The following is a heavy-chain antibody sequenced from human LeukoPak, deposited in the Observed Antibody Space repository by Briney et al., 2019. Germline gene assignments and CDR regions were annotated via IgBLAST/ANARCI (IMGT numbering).Heavy chain of an antibody. V-gene: IGHV4-4*07. CDR3: GRQGYTASYYFLDF. Sequence: SETLSLTCDVSGGSIRGYYWGWVRQPAGKGLEWIGRIYTTGTTNFNPSLKSRLTMSVDTSKNQFSLKLTSVTAADMAVYFCGRQGYTASYYFLDFWSQGTLVTVSS. D-gene: IGHD2/OR15-2a*01. CDR1: GGSIRGYY. J-gene: IGHJ4*02. CDR2: IYTTGTT.